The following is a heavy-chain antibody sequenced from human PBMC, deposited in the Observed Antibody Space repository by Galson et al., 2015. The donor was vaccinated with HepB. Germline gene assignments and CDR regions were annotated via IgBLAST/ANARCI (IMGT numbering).Heavy chain of an antibody. D-gene: IGHD5-18*01. CDR2: ISSSNSYI. Sequence: SLRLSCAASGFTFSSYSMNWVRQAPGKGLEWISSISSSNSYIYYADSVKGRFTISRDNAKNSLYLQMNNLRAEDTAVYYCARFPDPGYNFGYFDYWGQGTLVTVSS. CDR1: GFTFSSYS. CDR3: ARFPDPGYNFGYFDY. J-gene: IGHJ4*02. V-gene: IGHV3-21*01.